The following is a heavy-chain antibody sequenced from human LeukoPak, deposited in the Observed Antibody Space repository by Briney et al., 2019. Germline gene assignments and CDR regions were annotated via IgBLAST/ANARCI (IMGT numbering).Heavy chain of an antibody. CDR2: IYYSGST. CDR1: GGSIRSGGYY. J-gene: IGHJ4*02. CDR3: ARAGVYSYGLFDY. D-gene: IGHD5-18*01. V-gene: IGHV4-31*03. Sequence: SETLSLTCTVSGGSIRSGGYYWSWIRQHPGKGLEWIGYIYYSGSTYYNPSLKSRVTISVDTSKNQFSLELSSVTAADTAVYYCARAGVYSYGLFDYWGQGTLVTVSS.